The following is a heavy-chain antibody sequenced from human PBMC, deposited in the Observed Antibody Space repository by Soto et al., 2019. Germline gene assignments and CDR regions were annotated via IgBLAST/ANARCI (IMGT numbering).Heavy chain of an antibody. J-gene: IGHJ4*02. Sequence: PSETLSLTCNVSGGTVSSVKYFWSWIRQPPGKGLEWIAYIYNNGNTNYNPSLKSRATISVDTSKNQCSLKLTSVTAADTAVYYCAILSNWGQGTLVTVSS. D-gene: IGHD6-6*01. CDR2: IYNNGNT. CDR3: AILSN. CDR1: GGTVSSVKYF. V-gene: IGHV4-61*01.